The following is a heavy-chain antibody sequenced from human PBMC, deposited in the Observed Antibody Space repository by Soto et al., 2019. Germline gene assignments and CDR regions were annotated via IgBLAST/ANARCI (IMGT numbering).Heavy chain of an antibody. CDR2: ISYDGSNK. CDR3: ARDRYCSGGSCTFAGYFDY. V-gene: IGHV3-30-3*01. CDR1: GFTFSSYA. D-gene: IGHD2-15*01. J-gene: IGHJ4*02. Sequence: PGESLKISCAASGFTFSSYAMHWVRQAPGKGLEWVAVISYDGSNKYYADSVKGRFTISRDNSKNTLYLQMNSLRAEDTAVYYCARDRYCSGGSCTFAGYFDYWGQGTLVTVSS.